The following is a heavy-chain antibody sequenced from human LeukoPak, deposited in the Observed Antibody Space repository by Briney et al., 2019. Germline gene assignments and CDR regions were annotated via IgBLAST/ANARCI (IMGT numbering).Heavy chain of an antibody. V-gene: IGHV4-59*01. CDR2: IFYSGNT. CDR3: ARVGGWNDLVY. J-gene: IGHJ4*02. CDR1: GGSINDFY. Sequence: SETLSLTCSVSGGSINDFYWSWIRQPPGKGLEWIGYIFYSGNTNYNPSLKGRVTISVDTSKNQFSLRLNSVTAADTAVYYCARVGGWNDLVYWGQGILVTVSS. D-gene: IGHD1-1*01.